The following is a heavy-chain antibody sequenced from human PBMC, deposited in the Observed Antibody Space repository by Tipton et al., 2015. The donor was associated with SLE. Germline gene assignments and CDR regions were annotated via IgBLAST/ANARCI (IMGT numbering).Heavy chain of an antibody. CDR2: IYTSGST. V-gene: IGHV4-61*02. J-gene: IGHJ6*03. CDR1: GGSISSGSYY. CDR3: ARLFGVVPGYYYMDV. Sequence: TLSLTCTVSGGSISSGSYYWSWIRQPAGKGLEWIGRIYTSGSTNYNPSLKSRVTISVDTSKNQFSLKLSSVTAADTAVYYCARLFGVVPGYYYMDVGGKGTSVTVSS. D-gene: IGHD3-3*01.